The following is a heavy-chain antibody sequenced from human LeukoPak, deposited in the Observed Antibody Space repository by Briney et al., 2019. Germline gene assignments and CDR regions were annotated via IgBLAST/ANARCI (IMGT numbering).Heavy chain of an antibody. V-gene: IGHV3-48*03. CDR2: ISSGGGTI. CDR3: ARSCGADCRLIDY. D-gene: IGHD2-21*02. CDR1: GFTFSSYE. Sequence: GGSLRLSCAASGFTFSSYEMNWVRRAPGKGLEWVSYISSGGGTIYYADSVEGRFTISRDNAKKSLFLQMSSLRVEDTAVYYCARSCGADCRLIDYWGQGTLVTVSS. J-gene: IGHJ4*02.